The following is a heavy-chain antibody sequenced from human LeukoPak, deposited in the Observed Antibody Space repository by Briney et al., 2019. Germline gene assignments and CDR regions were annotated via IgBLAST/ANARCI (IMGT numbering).Heavy chain of an antibody. CDR3: ARERIVATINPGSAGAFDI. D-gene: IGHD5-12*01. V-gene: IGHV4-31*03. CDR1: GGSISSGGYY. J-gene: IGHJ3*02. CDR2: IYYSGST. Sequence: SQTLSLTCTVSGGSISSGGYYWSWIRQHPGMGLEWIGYIYYSGSTYYNPSLKSRVTISVDTSKNQFSLKLSSVTAADTAVYYCARERIVATINPGSAGAFDIWGQGTMVTVSS.